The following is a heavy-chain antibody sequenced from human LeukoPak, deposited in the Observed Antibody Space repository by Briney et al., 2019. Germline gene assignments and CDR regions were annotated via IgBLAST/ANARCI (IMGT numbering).Heavy chain of an antibody. V-gene: IGHV3-23*01. Sequence: GGSLRLSCAASGFTFSSYGMSWVRQAPGKGLEWVSAISGSGGSTYYADSVKGRFTISRDNSKNTLYLQMNSLRAEDTAVYYCAKENSSGYYYLSYYYYYMDVWGKGTTVTISS. J-gene: IGHJ6*03. CDR3: AKENSSGYYYLSYYYYYMDV. CDR1: GFTFSSYG. D-gene: IGHD3-22*01. CDR2: ISGSGGST.